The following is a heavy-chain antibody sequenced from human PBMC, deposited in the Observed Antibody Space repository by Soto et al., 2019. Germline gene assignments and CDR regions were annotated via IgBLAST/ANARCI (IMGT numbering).Heavy chain of an antibody. D-gene: IGHD2-2*02. CDR1: GFTFRSYS. J-gene: IGHJ3*01. CDR3: LRGGRGYTRDDVLDA. CDR2: IGSTSSVI. Sequence: EVQLVESGGGLVKPGGSLRLSCVDSGFTFRSYSMNWVRQAPGKGLEWVASIGSTSSVIWYADSLKGRFTISRDNAKNSLFLQMDSLRADDTAVYYCLRGGRGYTRDDVLDAWGHGTMVTVSS. V-gene: IGHV3-21*06.